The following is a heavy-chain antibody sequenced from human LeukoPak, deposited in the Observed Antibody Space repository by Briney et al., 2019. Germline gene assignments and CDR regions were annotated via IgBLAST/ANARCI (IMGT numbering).Heavy chain of an antibody. CDR2: INRSNGST. J-gene: IGHJ4*02. Sequence: ASVKVSCKASGYTFTAYDMHWVRQAPGQGLEWIGCINRSNGSTSYAQSVKGRVTMTRDTSISTAYMELSSLTSDDTAVYFCAKDAVERWGSQIDYWGQGTLVTVSS. D-gene: IGHD1-1*01. V-gene: IGHV1-2*02. CDR1: GYTFTAYD. CDR3: AKDAVERWGSQIDY.